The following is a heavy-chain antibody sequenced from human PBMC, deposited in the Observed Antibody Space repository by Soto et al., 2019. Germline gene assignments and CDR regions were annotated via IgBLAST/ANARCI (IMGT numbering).Heavy chain of an antibody. D-gene: IGHD3-3*01. J-gene: IGHJ4*02. CDR3: ARDKDYDFWSGYDYYFDY. Sequence: GGSLRLSCAASGFTFSDYYMSWIRQAPGKGLEWVSYISSSGSTRYYADSMKGRFTISRDNAKNSLYLQMNSLRAEDTAVYHCARDKDYDFWSGYDYYFDYWGQGTLVTVSS. V-gene: IGHV3-11*01. CDR2: ISSSGSTR. CDR1: GFTFSDYY.